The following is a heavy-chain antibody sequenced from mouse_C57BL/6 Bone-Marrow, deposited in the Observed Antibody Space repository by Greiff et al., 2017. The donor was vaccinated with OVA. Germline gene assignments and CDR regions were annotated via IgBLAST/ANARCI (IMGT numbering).Heavy chain of an antibody. CDR3: ARPITTVVAKDYAMDY. Sequence: VMLVESGAELARPGASVKLSCKASGYTFTSYGISWVKQRTGQGLEWIGEIYPRSGNTYYNEKFKGKATLTADKSSSTAYMELRSLTSEDSAVYFCARPITTVVAKDYAMDYWGQGTSVTVSS. J-gene: IGHJ4*01. V-gene: IGHV1-81*01. CDR2: IYPRSGNT. CDR1: GYTFTSYG. D-gene: IGHD1-1*01.